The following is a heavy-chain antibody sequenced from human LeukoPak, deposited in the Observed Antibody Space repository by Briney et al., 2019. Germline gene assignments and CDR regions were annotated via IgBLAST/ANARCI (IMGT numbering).Heavy chain of an antibody. J-gene: IGHJ4*02. CDR3: APRSNRYNWNPKFDY. D-gene: IGHD1-20*01. V-gene: IGHV3-21*01. CDR1: GFTFSSYS. CDR2: ISSSSSYI. Sequence: GGSLRLSCAASGFTFSSYSMNWVRQAPGKGLEWVSSISSSSSYIYYADSVKGRFTISRDNAKNSLYLQMNSLRAEDTAVYYCAPRSNRYNWNPKFDYWGQGTLVTVSS.